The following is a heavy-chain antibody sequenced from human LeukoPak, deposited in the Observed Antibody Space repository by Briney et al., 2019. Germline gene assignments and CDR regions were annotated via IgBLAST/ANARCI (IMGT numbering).Heavy chain of an antibody. D-gene: IGHD6-13*01. CDR2: MNQDGSEK. V-gene: IGHV3-7*03. CDR1: GFTFTTYW. Sequence: GGSLRLSCAASGFTFTTYWMSWIRQAPGKGLEWVANMNQDGSEKYYVDSVKGRFTISRDNSKNTLYLQMNSLRADDTAVYYCAKDVTGGIAAAAYHFDYWGQGTLVTVSS. CDR3: AKDVTGGIAAAAYHFDY. J-gene: IGHJ4*02.